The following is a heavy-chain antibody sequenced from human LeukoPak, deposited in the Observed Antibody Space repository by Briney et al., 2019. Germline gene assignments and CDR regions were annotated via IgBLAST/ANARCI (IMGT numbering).Heavy chain of an antibody. J-gene: IGHJ4*02. CDR2: IYPSGDTI. CDR3: AKDQRPDSGYDIDS. D-gene: IGHD5-12*01. Sequence: GGSLRLSCAASGFSFNTYSMSWVRQAPRKGLEWVSIIYPSGDTIHYADSVKDRFIISSDNSKNTLYLQMYSLRAEDTAVYYCAKDQRPDSGYDIDSWGQGTLVTVSS. CDR1: GFSFNTYS. V-gene: IGHV3-23*01.